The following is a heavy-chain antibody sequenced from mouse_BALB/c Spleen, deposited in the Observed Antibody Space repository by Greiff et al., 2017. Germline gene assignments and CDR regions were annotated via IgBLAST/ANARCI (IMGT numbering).Heavy chain of an antibody. CDR2: ISSGGSYT. CDR1: GFTFSSYG. Sequence: EVQLVESGGDLVKPGGSLKLSCAASGFTFSSYGMSWVRQTPDKRLEWVATISSGGSYTYYPDSVKGRFTISRDNAKNTLYLQMSSLKSEDTAMYYCARLDDYYFAYWGQGTTLTVSS. CDR3: ARLDDYYFAY. V-gene: IGHV5-6*01. D-gene: IGHD2-4*01. J-gene: IGHJ2*01.